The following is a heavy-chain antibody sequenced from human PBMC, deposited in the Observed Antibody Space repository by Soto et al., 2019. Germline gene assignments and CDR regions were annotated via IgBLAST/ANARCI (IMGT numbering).Heavy chain of an antibody. V-gene: IGHV3-33*01. CDR1: GFTFSSYG. J-gene: IGHJ6*02. CDR3: ARPRRQWLPYYGMDV. Sequence: GGSLRLSCAASGFTFSSYGMHWVRQAPGKGLEWVAVIWYDGSNKYYADSVKGRFTISRDNSKNTLYLQMNSLRAEDTAVYYCARPRRQWLPYYGMDVWGQGTTVTVSS. D-gene: IGHD6-19*01. CDR2: IWYDGSNK.